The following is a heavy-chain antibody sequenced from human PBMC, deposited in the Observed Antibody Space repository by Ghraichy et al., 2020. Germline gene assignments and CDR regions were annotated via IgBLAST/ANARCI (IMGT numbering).Heavy chain of an antibody. CDR1: GGSISSSSYY. D-gene: IGHD5-18*01. J-gene: IGHJ3*02. CDR3: ARRSYGYSYGHGDAFDI. CDR2: IYYSGST. Sequence: SETLSLTCTVSGGSISSSSYYWGWIRQPPGKGLEWIGSIYYSGSTYYNPSLKSRVTISVDTSKNQFSLKLSSVTAADTAVYYCARRSYGYSYGHGDAFDIWGQGTMVTVSS. V-gene: IGHV4-39*01.